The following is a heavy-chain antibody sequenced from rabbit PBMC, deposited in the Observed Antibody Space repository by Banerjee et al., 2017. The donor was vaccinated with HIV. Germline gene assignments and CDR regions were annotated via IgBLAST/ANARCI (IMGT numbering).Heavy chain of an antibody. CDR1: GIDFSSYG. V-gene: IGHV1S40*01. CDR2: INVDSTGIT. CDR3: ARWGSGWNLNL. Sequence: QSLEESGGGLVKPEGSLTLTCTASGIDFSSYGISWVRQAPGKGLEWIASINVDSTGITYYASWAKGRFTISKTSSTTVTLQMTSLTAADTATYFCARWGSGWNLNLWGQGTLVTVS. D-gene: IGHD1-1*01. J-gene: IGHJ4*01.